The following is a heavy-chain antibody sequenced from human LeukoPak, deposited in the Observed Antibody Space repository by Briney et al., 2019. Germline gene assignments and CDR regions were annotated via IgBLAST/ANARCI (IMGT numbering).Heavy chain of an antibody. CDR2: ISAYNGNT. V-gene: IGHV1-18*01. Sequence: GASVKVSCKASGYTFTSYGISWVRQAPGQGLEWMGWISAYNGNTNYAQKLQGRVTMTTDTSTSTAYMELRSLRSEDTAVYYCARDRPGPHYYDSSGYIGVYWGQGTLVTVSS. CDR1: GYTFTSYG. J-gene: IGHJ4*02. D-gene: IGHD3-22*01. CDR3: ARDRPGPHYYDSSGYIGVY.